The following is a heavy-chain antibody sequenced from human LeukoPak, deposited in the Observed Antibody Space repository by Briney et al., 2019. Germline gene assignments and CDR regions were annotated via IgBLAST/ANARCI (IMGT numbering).Heavy chain of an antibody. CDR3: AKVAVEYYYGSGSFDY. Sequence: PGGSLRLSCAASGFIFTDYAMHWVRQPPGKGLEWVALVSYDGRNENYADSVKGRFTISRDTSKSTLYLQMNSLRAEDTAVYYCAKVAVEYYYGSGSFDYWGQGTLVTVSS. D-gene: IGHD3-10*01. CDR1: GFIFTDYA. CDR2: VSYDGRNE. J-gene: IGHJ4*02. V-gene: IGHV3-30*04.